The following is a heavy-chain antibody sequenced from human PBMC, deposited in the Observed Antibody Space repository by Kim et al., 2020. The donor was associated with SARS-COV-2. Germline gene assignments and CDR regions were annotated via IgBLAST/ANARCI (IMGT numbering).Heavy chain of an antibody. Sequence: YYADSVKGRFTISRDNAKNSLYLQMNSLRDEDTAVYYCARDWGFPDAFDIWGQGTMVTVSS. J-gene: IGHJ3*02. D-gene: IGHD3-16*01. V-gene: IGHV3-48*02. CDR3: ARDWGFPDAFDI.